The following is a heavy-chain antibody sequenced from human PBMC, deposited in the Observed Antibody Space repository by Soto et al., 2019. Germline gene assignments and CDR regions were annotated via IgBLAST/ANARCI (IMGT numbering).Heavy chain of an antibody. CDR2: IKEDGSEK. D-gene: IGHD1-26*01. CDR3: GRGGSQSFDY. CDR1: GFIFSNFW. J-gene: IGHJ4*02. Sequence: EVQLVESGGGLVQPGGSLRLSCAASGFIFSNFWMSWVRQAPGKGLEWVANIKEDGSEKYHVDSVKGRFTISRDNVKNLMYLQMDSLRAEDTAVYKGGRGGSQSFDYCGQGTLVTVSS. V-gene: IGHV3-7*05.